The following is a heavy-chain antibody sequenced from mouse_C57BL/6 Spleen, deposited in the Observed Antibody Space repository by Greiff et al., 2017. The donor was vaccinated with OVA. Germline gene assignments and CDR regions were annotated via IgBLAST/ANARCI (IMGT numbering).Heavy chain of an antibody. CDR2: IDPSDSYT. J-gene: IGHJ4*01. CDR1: GYTFTSYW. CDR3: ARITTVVDYYAMDY. Sequence: QVQLQQPGAELVKPGASVKLSCKASGYTFTSYWMQWVKQRPGQGLEWIGEIDPSDSYTNYNQKFKGKATLTVDTSSSTAYMQLSSLTSEDSAVYDCARITTVVDYYAMDYWGQGTSVTVSS. D-gene: IGHD1-1*01. V-gene: IGHV1-50*01.